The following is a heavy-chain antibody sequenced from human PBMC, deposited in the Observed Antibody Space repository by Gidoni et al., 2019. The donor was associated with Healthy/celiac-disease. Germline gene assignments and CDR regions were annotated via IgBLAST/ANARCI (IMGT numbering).Heavy chain of an antibody. J-gene: IGHJ4*02. D-gene: IGHD6-19*01. CDR3: AREDLEQWLALDY. V-gene: IGHV3-30-3*01. Sequence: QVQLVESGGGVVQPGRSLRLSCAASGFTVSSYAMHWVRQAPGKGLEWVAVISYDGSNKYYADSVKGRFTISRDNSKNTLYLQMNSLRAEDTAVYYCAREDLEQWLALDYRGQGTLVTVSS. CDR1: GFTVSSYA. CDR2: ISYDGSNK.